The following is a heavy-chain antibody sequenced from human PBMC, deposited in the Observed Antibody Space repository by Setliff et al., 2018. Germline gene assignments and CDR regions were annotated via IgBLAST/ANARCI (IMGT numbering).Heavy chain of an antibody. Sequence: SSETLSLTCTVSGGSISSYYWSWIRQPAGKGLEWIGHIYIGGSANYNPSLKSRVTMSIDTSKNQFSLKLNPVTATDTAVYHCAREQWLDPPGYYYMDVWAKGTTVTVSS. J-gene: IGHJ6*03. CDR2: IYIGGSA. CDR3: AREQWLDPPGYYYMDV. D-gene: IGHD6-19*01. V-gene: IGHV4-4*07. CDR1: GGSISSYY.